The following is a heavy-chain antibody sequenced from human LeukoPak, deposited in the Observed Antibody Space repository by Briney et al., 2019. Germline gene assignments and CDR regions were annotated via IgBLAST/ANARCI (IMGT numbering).Heavy chain of an antibody. V-gene: IGHV4-39*02. CDR1: GFTFSSYG. CDR3: ATEGKYGSGGLDY. J-gene: IGHJ4*02. Sequence: GTLRLSCAASGFTFSSYGMSWVRQAPGKGLEWIGSISYSGSTYYNPSLKSRVTISADTSKNHFSLRLTSLTAADTALYYCATEGKYGSGGLDYWGQGTLVTVSS. D-gene: IGHD3-10*01. CDR2: ISYSGST.